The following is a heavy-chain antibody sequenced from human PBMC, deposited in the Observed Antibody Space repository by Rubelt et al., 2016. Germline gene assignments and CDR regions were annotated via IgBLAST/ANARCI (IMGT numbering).Heavy chain of an antibody. Sequence: YDGSNKYYADSVKGRFTISRDNSKNTLYLQMNSLRAEDTAVYYCAREAGYSSGWYFDYWGQGTLVTVSS. D-gene: IGHD6-19*01. CDR3: AREAGYSSGWYFDY. J-gene: IGHJ4*02. CDR2: YDGSNK. V-gene: IGHV3-30*01.